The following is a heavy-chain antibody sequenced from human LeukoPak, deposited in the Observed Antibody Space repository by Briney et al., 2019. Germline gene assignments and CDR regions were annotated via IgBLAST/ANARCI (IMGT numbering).Heavy chain of an antibody. CDR1: GFTFSSYA. J-gene: IGHJ6*02. Sequence: GGSLRLSCAASGFTFSSYAMTWVRQAPGKGLEWVSGITGSGGSTYYADSVKGRFTISRDNSKNTLYLQMNSLRAEDTAVYYCAKDLTTVTPRYGMDVWGQGTTVTVSS. V-gene: IGHV3-23*01. CDR3: AKDLTTVTPRYGMDV. CDR2: ITGSGGST. D-gene: IGHD4-17*01.